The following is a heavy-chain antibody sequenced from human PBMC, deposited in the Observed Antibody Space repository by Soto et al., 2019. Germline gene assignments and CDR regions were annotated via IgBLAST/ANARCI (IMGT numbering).Heavy chain of an antibody. CDR3: ARHSLALRKNNWFDP. D-gene: IGHD3-3*02. Sequence: SETLSLTCTVSGDSIISSDFYWGWVRHPPGKGLEWIGSIFYLGSSYYNPSLKSRVTMPVDTSKNQFSLRLRSVTAADTALYFCARHSLALRKNNWFDPWGQGIMVTVSS. V-gene: IGHV4-39*01. CDR2: IFYLGSS. CDR1: GDSIISSDFY. J-gene: IGHJ5*02.